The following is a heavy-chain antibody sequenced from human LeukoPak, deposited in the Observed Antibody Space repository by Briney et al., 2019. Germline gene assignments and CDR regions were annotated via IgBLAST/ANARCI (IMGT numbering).Heavy chain of an antibody. CDR1: GFTFSSYW. V-gene: IGHV3-74*01. J-gene: IGHJ4*02. Sequence: GGSLRLSCAASGFTFSSYWMHWVRQAPGKGLVWVSRINSDGSSTSYADSVKGRFTISRDNSKNSVYLQMNSLRVDDTAVYYCATSDATAGGPYWGQGTLVTVSS. CDR3: ATSDATAGGPY. D-gene: IGHD6-13*01. CDR2: INSDGSST.